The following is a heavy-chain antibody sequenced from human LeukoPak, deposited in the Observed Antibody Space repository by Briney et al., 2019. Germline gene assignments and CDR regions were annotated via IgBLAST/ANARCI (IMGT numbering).Heavy chain of an antibody. CDR3: ARGGYCSSTSCYPILIFDY. V-gene: IGHV1-18*01. Sequence: ASVKVSCKASGYTFTSYGISWVRQAPGQELEWMGWISAYNGNTNYAQKLQGRVTMTTDTSTSTAYMELRSLRSDDTAVYYCARGGYCSSTSCYPILIFDYWGQGTLVTVSS. CDR2: ISAYNGNT. CDR1: GYTFTSYG. D-gene: IGHD2-2*01. J-gene: IGHJ4*02.